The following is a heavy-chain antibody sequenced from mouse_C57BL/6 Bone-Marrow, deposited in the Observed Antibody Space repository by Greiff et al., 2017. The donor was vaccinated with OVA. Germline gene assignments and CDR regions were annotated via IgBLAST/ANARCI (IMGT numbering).Heavy chain of an antibody. Sequence: VQLQQSGAELVKPGASVKLSCKASGYTFTSYWMHWVKQRPGQGLEWIGMIHPNSGSTNYNEKFKSKATLTVDKSSSSAYMPRSSLTSEDSAVYYCVITREMDYWGQGTSVTVSS. D-gene: IGHD1-2*01. V-gene: IGHV1-64*01. CDR1: GYTFTSYW. CDR2: IHPNSGST. CDR3: VITREMDY. J-gene: IGHJ4*01.